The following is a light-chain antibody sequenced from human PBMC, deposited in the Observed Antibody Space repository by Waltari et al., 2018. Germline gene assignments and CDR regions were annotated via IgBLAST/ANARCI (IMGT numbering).Light chain of an antibody. V-gene: IGKV2-29*02. CDR1: QSLLHSNGNTY. CDR2: RVS. Sequence: DIVMTQTPLSLPVTPGEPASISCRSSQSLLHSNGNTYLYWDLQKPGQPPRLLIYRVSNRFSGVPDRFSGSGSGTDFTLKISRVEAEDVGVYYCMQALQTPRTFGQGTKVEIK. J-gene: IGKJ1*01. CDR3: MQALQTPRT.